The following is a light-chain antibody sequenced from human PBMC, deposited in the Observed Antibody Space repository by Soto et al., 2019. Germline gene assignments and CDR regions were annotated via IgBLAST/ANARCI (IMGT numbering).Light chain of an antibody. CDR2: WAS. CDR1: QSVLYSSNNKNF. CDR3: QQYYSTPCT. Sequence: DIVMTQSPDSLAVSLGERATINCKSSQSVLYSSNNKNFLAWYQQKPGQSPKLLIYWASTRESGVPDRFSGSGSGTDLTLTIISLQAEDVAVYYCQQYYSTPCTFGQGTKLEIK. V-gene: IGKV4-1*01. J-gene: IGKJ2*02.